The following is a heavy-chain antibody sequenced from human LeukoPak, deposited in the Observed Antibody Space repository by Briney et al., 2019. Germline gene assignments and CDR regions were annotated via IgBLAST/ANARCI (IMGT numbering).Heavy chain of an antibody. Sequence: SETLSLTCTVSGGSISSYWSWIRQPAGKGLEWIGRIYGSGTTTYNPSLKSRVSMSIDTSKNQFSLKLMSVTAADTAVYYCARDLSNRLSKGWFDPWGQGTLVTVSS. CDR3: ARDLSNRLSKGWFDP. CDR2: IYGSGTT. CDR1: GGSISSY. V-gene: IGHV4-4*07. J-gene: IGHJ5*02. D-gene: IGHD1-14*01.